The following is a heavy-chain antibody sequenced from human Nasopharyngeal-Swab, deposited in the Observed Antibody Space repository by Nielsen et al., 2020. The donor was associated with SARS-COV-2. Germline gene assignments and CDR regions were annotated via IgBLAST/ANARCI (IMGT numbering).Heavy chain of an antibody. D-gene: IGHD4-17*01. CDR3: ARDDYGDYGYFGH. CDR2: INPHCRGT. Sequence: ASVKVSCKASGYTLTGYYMHWVRQAPGQGLEWMGWINPHCRGTKYAQKFQGRVTMTSDTSINTAYMELRRLRSYDTAVYYCARDDYGDYGYFGHWGQGTLVTVSS. CDR1: GYTLTGYY. V-gene: IGHV1-2*02. J-gene: IGHJ4*02.